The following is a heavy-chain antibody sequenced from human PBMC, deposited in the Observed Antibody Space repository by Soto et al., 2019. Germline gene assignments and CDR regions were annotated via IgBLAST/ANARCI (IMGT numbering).Heavy chain of an antibody. V-gene: IGHV3-48*02. J-gene: IGHJ6*02. Sequence: GGSLRLSCEGSGFTFSAYAMNWVRQAPGKGLEWVSYISSRGDTLYYADSVKGRFTISRDNAKNSVYLQVNNLRDKDTAVYYCARDWDIVILSVPIPNYNYGMDVWGQGATVTVSS. D-gene: IGHD2-15*01. CDR1: GFTFSAYA. CDR2: ISSRGDTL. CDR3: ARDWDIVILSVPIPNYNYGMDV.